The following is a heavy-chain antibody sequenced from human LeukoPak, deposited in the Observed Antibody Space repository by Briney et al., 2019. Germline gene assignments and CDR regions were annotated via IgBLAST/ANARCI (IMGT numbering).Heavy chain of an antibody. V-gene: IGHV4-34*01. CDR1: GGSINSYY. J-gene: IGHJ4*02. CDR3: AREGGSGSYGENDY. CDR2: INHSGST. D-gene: IGHD1-26*01. Sequence: SETLSLTCSVSGGSINSYYWSWIRQPPGKGLEWIGEINHSGSTNYNPSLKSRVTISVDTSKNQFSLKLSSVTAADTAVYYCAREGGSGSYGENDYWGQGTLVTVSS.